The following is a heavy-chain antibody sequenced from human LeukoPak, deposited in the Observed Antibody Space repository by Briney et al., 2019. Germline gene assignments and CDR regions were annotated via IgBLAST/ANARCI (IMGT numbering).Heavy chain of an antibody. CDR3: ARGGYYYGSGSITDY. V-gene: IGHV1-8*01. J-gene: IGHJ4*02. CDR1: GYTFTSYD. Sequence: ASVKVSCKASGYTFTSYDINWVRQAPGQGVEWMGWMNPNSGNTGYAQKFQGRVTMTRNTSISTAYMELSSLRSEDTAVYYCARGGYYYGSGSITDYWGQGTLVTVSS. CDR2: MNPNSGNT. D-gene: IGHD3-10*01.